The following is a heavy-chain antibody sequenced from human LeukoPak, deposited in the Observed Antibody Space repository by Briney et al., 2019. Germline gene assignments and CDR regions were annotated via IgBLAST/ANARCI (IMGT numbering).Heavy chain of an antibody. Sequence: SETLSLTCTVSGGSISSYYWSWIRQPAGKGLEWIGRIYTSGSTKYNPSFKSRVTMSIDTSKNHFSLKLSSVTAADTAVYFCAREDDYTDYWGQGTLVTVSS. V-gene: IGHV4-4*07. CDR1: GGSISSYY. J-gene: IGHJ4*02. CDR2: IYTSGST. CDR3: AREDDYTDY. D-gene: IGHD5-24*01.